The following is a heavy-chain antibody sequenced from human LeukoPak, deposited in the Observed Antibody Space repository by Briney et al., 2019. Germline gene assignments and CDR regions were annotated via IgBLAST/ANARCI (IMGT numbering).Heavy chain of an antibody. J-gene: IGHJ6*02. V-gene: IGHV1-2*06. CDR2: INPNSGGT. Sequence: ASVKVSCKASGYTFTGYYMHWVRQAPGQGLEWMGRINPNSGGTNYAQKFQGRVTMTRDTSISTAYMELSRLRSDDTAVYYCARVTPLYYYYGMDVWGQGTTVTVSS. CDR1: GYTFTGYY. CDR3: ARVTPLYYYYGMDV.